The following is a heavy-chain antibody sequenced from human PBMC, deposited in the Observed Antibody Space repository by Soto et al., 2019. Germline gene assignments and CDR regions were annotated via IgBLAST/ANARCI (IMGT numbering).Heavy chain of an antibody. J-gene: IGHJ1*01. CDR2: INSDGSST. CDR3: ARDRVESGYPEYFQH. Sequence: GGSLRLSCGASGFTFSTYNMHWVRQGPGKGLVWVSRINSDGSSTYYADSVKGRFTISRDNSKNTLYLQMNSLRAEDTAVYYCARDRVESGYPEYFQHWGQGTLVTVSS. D-gene: IGHD3-22*01. CDR1: GFTFSTYN. V-gene: IGHV3-74*01.